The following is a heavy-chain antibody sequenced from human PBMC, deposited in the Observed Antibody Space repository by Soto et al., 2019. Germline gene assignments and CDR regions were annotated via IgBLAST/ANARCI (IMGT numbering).Heavy chain of an antibody. D-gene: IGHD1-7*01. Sequence: QVQLQESGPGLVKPSQTLSLTCTVSGGSISSGDYYWSWILQPPGKGMECIGYIYYSGSTYYNTSLMSRVTISVDTSKNQFSLKLSSVTAADTAVYYCSRYISALELLEYCGQGTLVTVSS. CDR2: IYYSGST. CDR3: SRYISALELLEY. CDR1: GGSISSGDYY. J-gene: IGHJ4*02. V-gene: IGHV4-30-4*01.